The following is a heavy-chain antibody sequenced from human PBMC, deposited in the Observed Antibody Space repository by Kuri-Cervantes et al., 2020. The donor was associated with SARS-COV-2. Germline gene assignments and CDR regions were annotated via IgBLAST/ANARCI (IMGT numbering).Heavy chain of an antibody. D-gene: IGHD3-22*01. Sequence: KVSCKGSGYSFTNYWIGWVRQMPGKGLEWMGIIYPGDSDTRYSPSFQGQVTISADKSISTAYLQWSSLKASDTAMYYCARHATYYYDCSGYYVWGQGALVTVSS. V-gene: IGHV5-51*01. J-gene: IGHJ4*02. CDR2: IYPGDSDT. CDR3: ARHATYYYDCSGYYV. CDR1: GYSFTNYW.